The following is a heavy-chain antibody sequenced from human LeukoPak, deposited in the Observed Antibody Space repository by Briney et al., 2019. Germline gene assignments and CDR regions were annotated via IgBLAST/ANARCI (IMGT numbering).Heavy chain of an antibody. CDR2: IYYSGST. Sequence: SETLSLTCTVSGGSISSSSYYWGWIRQPPGTGLEWIGSIYYSGSTYYNPSLKSRVTISVDTSKNQFSLKLSSVTAADTAVYYCARLNYYGSGSYELDPWGQGTLVTVSS. CDR3: ARLNYYGSGSYELDP. D-gene: IGHD3-10*01. J-gene: IGHJ5*02. CDR1: GGSISSSSYY. V-gene: IGHV4-39*01.